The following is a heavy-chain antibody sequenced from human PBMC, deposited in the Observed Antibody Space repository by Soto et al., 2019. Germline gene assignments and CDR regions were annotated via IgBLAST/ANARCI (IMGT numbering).Heavy chain of an antibody. J-gene: IGHJ4*02. Sequence: QVQLEQSGVEVKNPGASVKVSCKASGYTFSRYGIGWVRQAPGQGLEWMGWISGDNGKTHYAQKVQGRVTVTTDTSTSTSYMELRSLTSDDPAVYYCAREVAGRGGQYDHWGQGTLVIVSS. D-gene: IGHD6-13*01. CDR3: AREVAGRGGQYDH. V-gene: IGHV1-18*01. CDR1: GYTFSRYG. CDR2: ISGDNGKT.